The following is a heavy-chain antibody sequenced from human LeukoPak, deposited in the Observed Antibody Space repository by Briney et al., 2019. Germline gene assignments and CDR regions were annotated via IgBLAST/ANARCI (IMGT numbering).Heavy chain of an antibody. Sequence: PGGSLRLSCAASGFTFSSYWMSWVRQAPGKGLEWVANIKQDGSEKYYVDSVKGRFTISRDNAKNSLYLQMNSLRAEDTAVYYCARDRAVAGTWGVFDPWGQGTLVTVSS. V-gene: IGHV3-7*01. J-gene: IGHJ5*02. D-gene: IGHD6-19*01. CDR2: IKQDGSEK. CDR1: GFTFSSYW. CDR3: ARDRAVAGTWGVFDP.